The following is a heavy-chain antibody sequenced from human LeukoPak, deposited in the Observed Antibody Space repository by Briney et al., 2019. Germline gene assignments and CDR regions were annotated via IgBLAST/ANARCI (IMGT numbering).Heavy chain of an antibody. D-gene: IGHD6-13*01. CDR2: IYPGNSDT. CDR3: ARFALTSSLDY. J-gene: IGHJ4*02. Sequence: GASLKISCKISGDRLTNNWIGWVRQVPGKGLEWMGLIYPGNSDTRYSPLFQGQVTLSVDRSISTAYLHWSGLKASDTAIYYCARFALTSSLDYWGQGTLVTVSS. V-gene: IGHV5-51*01. CDR1: GDRLTNNW.